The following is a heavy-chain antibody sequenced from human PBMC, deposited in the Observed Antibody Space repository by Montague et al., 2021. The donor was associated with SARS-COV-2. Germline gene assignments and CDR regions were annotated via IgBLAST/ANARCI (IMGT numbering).Heavy chain of an antibody. CDR1: GGSLNNYF. CDR2: ISGSGST. Sequence: SETLSLTCTVSGGSLNNYFWSWIRQPPGKGLEWVGYISGSGSTKYNPSLQSRVTISVDTARNQFSLKLLSVTAADTAFYYCARVDSSGPGEYWGQGTLVTVSS. J-gene: IGHJ4*02. V-gene: IGHV4-59*08. D-gene: IGHD3-22*01. CDR3: ARVDSSGPGEY.